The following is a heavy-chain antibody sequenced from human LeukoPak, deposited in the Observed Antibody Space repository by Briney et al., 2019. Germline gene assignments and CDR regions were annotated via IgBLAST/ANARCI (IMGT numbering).Heavy chain of an antibody. CDR3: ARGIKLDY. CDR2: INHSGST. J-gene: IGHJ4*02. D-gene: IGHD1-26*01. Sequence: PSETLSLTCAVYGGSFSGYYWSWIRQPPGKGLEWIGEINHSGSTNYNPSLKSRVTISVDTSKNQFSLKLSSVTAADTAVYYCARGIKLDYWGQATLVTVSS. CDR1: GGSFSGYY. V-gene: IGHV4-34*01.